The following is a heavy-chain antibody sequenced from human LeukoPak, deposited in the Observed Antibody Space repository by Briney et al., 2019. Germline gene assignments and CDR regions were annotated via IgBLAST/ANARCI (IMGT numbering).Heavy chain of an antibody. Sequence: SETLSLTCTVSGGSMSSYYWTWLRQPPGKGLGWIGYVYSSGSTNYNPSLKSRVTISVDTSKNQFSLKLSSVTAADTAVYYCAGRHTGTFEYWGQGALVTVSS. CDR1: GGSMSSYY. CDR3: AGRHTGTFEY. V-gene: IGHV4-59*01. D-gene: IGHD5-18*01. J-gene: IGHJ4*02. CDR2: VYSSGST.